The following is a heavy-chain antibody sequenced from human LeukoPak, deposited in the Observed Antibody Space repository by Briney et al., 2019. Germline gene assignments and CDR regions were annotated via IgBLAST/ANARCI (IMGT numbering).Heavy chain of an antibody. CDR2: IYYSGST. V-gene: IGHV4-39*07. Sequence: SETLSLTCTVSGGSISSSSYYWGWIRQPSGKGLEWIGSIYYSGSTYYNPSLKSRVTISVDTSKNQFSLKLSSVTAADTAVYYCARDRGSGWYEDAFDIWGQGTMVTVSS. D-gene: IGHD6-19*01. CDR3: ARDRGSGWYEDAFDI. J-gene: IGHJ3*02. CDR1: GGSISSSSYY.